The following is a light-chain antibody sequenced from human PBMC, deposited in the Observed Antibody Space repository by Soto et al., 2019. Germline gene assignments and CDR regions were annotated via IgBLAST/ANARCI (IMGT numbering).Light chain of an antibody. CDR3: MQALQTRSCT. CDR1: QSLLHSNGYNY. CDR2: LGS. J-gene: IGKJ2*02. Sequence: DIVMTQSPLSLPVTPGEPASISCRTSQSLLHSNGYNYLDWYLQKPGQSPQLLIYLGSNRDSGVPDRFSGSGSGTDFKLKISRVEAEDVGVYYCMQALQTRSCTFGQGTKLEIK. V-gene: IGKV2-28*01.